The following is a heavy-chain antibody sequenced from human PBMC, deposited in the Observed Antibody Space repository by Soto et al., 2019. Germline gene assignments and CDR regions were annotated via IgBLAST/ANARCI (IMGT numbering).Heavy chain of an antibody. CDR2: INPNSGGA. CDR3: ARHYYDGSASYGFEL. V-gene: IGHV1-2*04. D-gene: IGHD3-22*01. Sequence: QVRLVQSGSEVKKPGASVKVSCKASGYTFTGYYIHWVRQAPGQGLEWMGWINPNSGGANIAQKFQGWVTMTRDTAISTTYMELSRVKSNDTTVYFCARHYYDGSASYGFELWSQGTMVTVAS. CDR1: GYTFTGYY. J-gene: IGHJ3*01.